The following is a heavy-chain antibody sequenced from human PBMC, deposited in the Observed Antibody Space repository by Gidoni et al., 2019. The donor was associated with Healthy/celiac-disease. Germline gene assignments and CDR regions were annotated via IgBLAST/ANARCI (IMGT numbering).Heavy chain of an antibody. CDR1: GGTVSSET. D-gene: IGHD3-10*01. J-gene: IGHJ6*03. CDR3: ARSKGMVRGESYYYYMDV. CDR2: ILPILGIA. V-gene: IGHV1-69*02. Sequence: QVQLVQSGAEVKKPGTSVKVPCKASGGTVSSETISWVRQAPGQGLGWLGRILPILGIATYAQKFQGRVTITADKSTGTAYMGLSSLRSEDTAVYYCARSKGMVRGESYYYYMDVWGKGTTVTVSS.